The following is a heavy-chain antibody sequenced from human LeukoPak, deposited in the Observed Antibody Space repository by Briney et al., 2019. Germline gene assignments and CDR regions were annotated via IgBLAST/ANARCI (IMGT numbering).Heavy chain of an antibody. J-gene: IGHJ6*03. Sequence: PGGSLRLSCAASGFTFSNYNMNWVRHAPGKGLEWVSSITSSSSYMYYADSVKDRLTISRDNAKNSLYLQMNSLRAEDTAVYYCARDPYSGSYSAYYYDYMDVWGKGTTVTVSS. CDR3: ARDPYSGSYSAYYYDYMDV. D-gene: IGHD1-26*01. CDR1: GFTFSNYN. V-gene: IGHV3-21*01. CDR2: ITSSSSYM.